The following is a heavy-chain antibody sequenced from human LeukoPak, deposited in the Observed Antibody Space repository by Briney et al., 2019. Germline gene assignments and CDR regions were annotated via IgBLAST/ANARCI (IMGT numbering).Heavy chain of an antibody. CDR3: ARVSWDPTYYYDSSGYYRGPNYYYYMDV. Sequence: PSETLSLTCTVSGGSNSSSSYYWGWIRQPPGKGLEWIGSIYYSGSTYYNPSLKSRVTISVDTSKNQFSLKLSSVTAADTAVYYCARVSWDPTYYYDSSGYYRGPNYYYYMDVWGKGTTVTVSS. V-gene: IGHV4-39*07. CDR1: GGSNSSSSYY. J-gene: IGHJ6*03. CDR2: IYYSGST. D-gene: IGHD3-22*01.